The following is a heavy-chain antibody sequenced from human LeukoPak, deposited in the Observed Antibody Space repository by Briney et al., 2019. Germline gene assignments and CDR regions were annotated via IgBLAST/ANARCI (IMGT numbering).Heavy chain of an antibody. CDR3: AKDPSIRYYYDSSGPIDY. V-gene: IGHV3-23*01. Sequence: PGRSLRLSCAASGFTFSSYGMHWVRQAPGKGLEWVSAISGSGGSTYYADSVKGRFTISRDNSKNTLYLQMNSLRAEDTAVYYCAKDPSIRYYYDSSGPIDYWGQGTLVTVSS. CDR1: GFTFSSYG. D-gene: IGHD3-22*01. J-gene: IGHJ4*02. CDR2: ISGSGGST.